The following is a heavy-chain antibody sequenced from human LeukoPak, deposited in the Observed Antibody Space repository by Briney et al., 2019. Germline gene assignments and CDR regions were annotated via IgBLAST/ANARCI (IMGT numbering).Heavy chain of an antibody. CDR1: GYTFTGYY. V-gene: IGHV1-2*02. J-gene: IGHJ5*02. CDR3: ARDPHGDYFNWFEP. Sequence: GASVKVSCKASGYTFTGYYMHWVRQAPGQGLEWMGWINPNSGGTSKSRKFQGRVTMTRDTSISTDYTELSRLRSDDTAVYYCARDPHGDYFNWFEPWGQGTMVTVPS. CDR2: INPNSGGT. D-gene: IGHD4-17*01.